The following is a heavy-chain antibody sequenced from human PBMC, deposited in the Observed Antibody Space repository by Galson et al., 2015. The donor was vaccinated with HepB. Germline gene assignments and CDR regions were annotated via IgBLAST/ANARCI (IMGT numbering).Heavy chain of an antibody. V-gene: IGHV1-3*01. D-gene: IGHD6-19*01. J-gene: IGHJ4*02. Sequence: SVKVSCKASGYTFTSYAMHWVRQAPGQRLEWMGWINAGNGNTKYSQKFQGRVTITRDTSASTAYMELSSLRSEDTAVYYCARDDRVAGTWLDDYWGQGTLVTVSS. CDR2: INAGNGNT. CDR1: GYTFTSYA. CDR3: ARDDRVAGTWLDDY.